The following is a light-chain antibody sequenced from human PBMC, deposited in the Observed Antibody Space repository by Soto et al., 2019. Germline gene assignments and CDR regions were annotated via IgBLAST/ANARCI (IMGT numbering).Light chain of an antibody. Sequence: QSVLTQPASVSGSPGQSITISCTGTSSDVGGYNSVSWYQQHPGKAPKLILYDVTDRPSGVSYRFSGSKSGNTASLTISGLQAADEADYFRSSFTSSMTNVFGSGTKATVL. CDR2: DVT. V-gene: IGLV2-14*01. CDR1: SSDVGGYNS. J-gene: IGLJ1*01. CDR3: SSFTSSMTNV.